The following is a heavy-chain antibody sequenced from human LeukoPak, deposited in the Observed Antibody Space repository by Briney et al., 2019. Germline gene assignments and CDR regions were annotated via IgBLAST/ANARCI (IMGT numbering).Heavy chain of an antibody. V-gene: IGHV3-30*02. D-gene: IGHD2-2*01. J-gene: IGHJ4*02. CDR2: IRYDGSNK. CDR1: GFTFSSYG. Sequence: GGSLRLSCAASGFTFSSYGMHWVRQAPGKGLEWVAFIRYDGSNKYYADSVKGRFTISRDNSKNTLYLQMNGLRAEDTAVYYCAKDHCSSTSCYAMEGYYFDYWGQGTLVTVSS. CDR3: AKDHCSSTSCYAMEGYYFDY.